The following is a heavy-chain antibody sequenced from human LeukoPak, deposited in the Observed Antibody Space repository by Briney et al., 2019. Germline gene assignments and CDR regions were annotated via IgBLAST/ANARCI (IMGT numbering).Heavy chain of an antibody. J-gene: IGHJ5*02. V-gene: IGHV4-4*07. CDR2: IYTSGNT. CDR3: ARSKNYCSGGTCRYELPNWFDP. CDR1: GGSISRYY. Sequence: PSETLSLTCTVSGGSISRYYWSWIRQPAGKGLEGIGRIYTSGNTNYNPSLKSRVTIPVDTFKNQFSLKLSSVTAADRAVYYCARSKNYCSGGTCRYELPNWFDPWGQGTLVTVSS. D-gene: IGHD2-15*01.